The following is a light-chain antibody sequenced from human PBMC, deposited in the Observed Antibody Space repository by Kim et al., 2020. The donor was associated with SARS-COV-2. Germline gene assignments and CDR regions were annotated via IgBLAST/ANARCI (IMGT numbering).Light chain of an antibody. Sequence: ASVGARITITCRASQSINNYLAWYQQKPGKPPKRFIYAASALQSGVPSRFSGSGSGTDFSLTVTSLQPEDVATYYCQKYDSAPWTFGLGTQVDI. J-gene: IGKJ1*01. CDR2: AAS. CDR3: QKYDSAPWT. V-gene: IGKV1-27*01. CDR1: QSINNY.